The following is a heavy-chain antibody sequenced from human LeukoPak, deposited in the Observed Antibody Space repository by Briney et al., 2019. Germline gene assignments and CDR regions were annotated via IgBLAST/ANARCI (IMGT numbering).Heavy chain of an antibody. J-gene: IGHJ4*02. CDR2: ISGNGGTT. V-gene: IGHV3-64D*09. CDR3: VKMPNWGSGY. D-gene: IGHD7-27*01. Sequence: GGSLRLSCSASGFTFSSYAMHWVRQAPGKGLEYVSGISGNGGTTSYADSLKGRFTISRDNSKNTLYLQMSSLSAEDTAVYYCVKMPNWGSGYWGQGTLVTVSS. CDR1: GFTFSSYA.